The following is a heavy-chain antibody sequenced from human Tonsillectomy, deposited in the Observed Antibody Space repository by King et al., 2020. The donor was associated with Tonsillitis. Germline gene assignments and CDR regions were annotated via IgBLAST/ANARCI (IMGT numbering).Heavy chain of an antibody. J-gene: IGHJ4*02. D-gene: IGHD5-18*01. CDR1: GFTFDDYT. CDR2: ISWDGGST. CDR3: AKESFSQLWSFDY. Sequence: VQLVESGGVVVQPGGSLRLSCAASGFTFDDYTMHWVRQAPGKGLEWVSLISWDGGSTYYADSVKGRFTISRDNSKNSLYLQMNSLRTEDTALYYCAKESFSQLWSFDYWGQGTLVTVSS. V-gene: IGHV3-43*01.